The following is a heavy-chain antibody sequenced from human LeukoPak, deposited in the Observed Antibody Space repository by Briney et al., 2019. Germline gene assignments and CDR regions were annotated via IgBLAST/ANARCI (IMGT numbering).Heavy chain of an antibody. Sequence: GASVKVSCKASGYTFTSYGISWVRQAPGQGLEWMGWISAYNGNTNYAQKLQGRVTMTTDTSTSTAYMELSSLRSEDTAVYYCARDLIIAVAGTPGYWGQGTLVTVSS. D-gene: IGHD6-19*01. CDR2: ISAYNGNT. J-gene: IGHJ4*02. CDR3: ARDLIIAVAGTPGY. CDR1: GYTFTSYG. V-gene: IGHV1-18*01.